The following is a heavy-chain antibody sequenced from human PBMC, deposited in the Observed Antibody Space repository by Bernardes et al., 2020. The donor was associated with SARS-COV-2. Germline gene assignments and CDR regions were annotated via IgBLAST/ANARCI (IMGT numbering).Heavy chain of an antibody. Sequence: GGSLRLSCAASGFTFSSYGMHWVRQAPGKVLEWVAVIWYDGSNKYYADSVKGRFTISRDNSKNTLYLQMNSLRAEDTAVYYCARGEQWLAGGAFDIWGQGTMVTVSS. J-gene: IGHJ3*02. CDR1: GFTFSSYG. CDR2: IWYDGSNK. CDR3: ARGEQWLAGGAFDI. D-gene: IGHD6-19*01. V-gene: IGHV3-33*01.